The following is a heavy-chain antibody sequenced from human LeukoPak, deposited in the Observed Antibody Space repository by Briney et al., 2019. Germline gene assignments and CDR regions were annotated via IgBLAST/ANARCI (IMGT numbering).Heavy chain of an antibody. V-gene: IGHV3-66*01. CDR3: AKDPGYSSGAYYGDY. J-gene: IGHJ4*02. D-gene: IGHD3-10*01. CDR2: IHPNTSP. CDR1: GFTVSSKQ. Sequence: GGSLRLSCAASGFTVSSKQMSWVRQAPRKGLEWVSVIHPNTSPYFADSVKGRFTISRDDSKNTLYLQMHSLRAEDTAIYYCAKDPGYSSGAYYGDYWGQGAPVTVSS.